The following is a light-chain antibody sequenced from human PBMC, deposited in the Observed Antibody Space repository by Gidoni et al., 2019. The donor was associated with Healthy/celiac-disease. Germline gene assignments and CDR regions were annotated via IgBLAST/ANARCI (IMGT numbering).Light chain of an antibody. CDR2: GKN. J-gene: IGLJ2*01. V-gene: IGLV3-19*01. CDR3: NSRDSSGNHLV. Sequence: SSELTQDPAVSVALGQTVRSYYASWYQQKPGQAPVLVIYGKNNRPSGIPARLSGSSSGNTASLTITGAQAEDEADYYCNSRDSSGNHLVFGGGTKLTVL. CDR1: SYY.